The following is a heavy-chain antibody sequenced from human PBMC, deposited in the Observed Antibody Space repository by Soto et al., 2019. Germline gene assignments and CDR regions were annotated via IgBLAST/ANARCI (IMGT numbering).Heavy chain of an antibody. CDR2: IIPIFGTA. V-gene: IGHV1-69*12. CDR3: AINVDTAMLLFDY. D-gene: IGHD5-18*01. CDR1: GGTFSSYA. Sequence: QVQLVQSGAEVKKPGSSVKVSCKASGGTFSSYAISWVRQAPGQGLEWMGGIIPIFGTANYEQKFQGIVTITADESTITAYMELSSLRSEDTAVYYCAINVDTAMLLFDYWGQGTLVTVSS. J-gene: IGHJ4*02.